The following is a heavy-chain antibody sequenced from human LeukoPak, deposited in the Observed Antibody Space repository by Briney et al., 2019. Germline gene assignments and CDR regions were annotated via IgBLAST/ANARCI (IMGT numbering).Heavy chain of an antibody. V-gene: IGHV3-7*03. Sequence: GGSLRLSCAASGFTFSSYWMSWVRQAPGKGLEWVANIKQDGSEKYYVDSVKGRFTISRDNSKNTVYLQMNSLRDEDTAVYSCAKAPPPYCSGGSCFDAFDIWGQGTMVTVSS. CDR3: AKAPPPYCSGGSCFDAFDI. CDR1: GFTFSSYW. D-gene: IGHD2-15*01. CDR2: IKQDGSEK. J-gene: IGHJ3*02.